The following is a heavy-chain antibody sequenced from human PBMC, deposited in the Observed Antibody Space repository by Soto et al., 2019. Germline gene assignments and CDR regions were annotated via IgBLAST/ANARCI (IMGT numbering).Heavy chain of an antibody. CDR1: GFTFSSYS. D-gene: IGHD1-20*01. CDR3: ARYFIGVTGGDDAFDI. V-gene: IGHV3-21*01. Sequence: EVQLVESGGGLVKPGGSLRLSCAASGFTFSSYSMNWVRQAPGKGLEWVSSISSSSSYIYYADSVKGRFTISRDNAKNTLYLQMNTLRAEDTAVYYWARYFIGVTGGDDAFDIWGQATTVTVSS. J-gene: IGHJ3*02. CDR2: ISSSSSYI.